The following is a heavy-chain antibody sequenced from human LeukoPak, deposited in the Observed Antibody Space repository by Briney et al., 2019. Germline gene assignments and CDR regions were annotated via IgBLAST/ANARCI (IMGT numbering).Heavy chain of an antibody. CDR2: ISAYNGNT. Sequence: GSVKVSCKTSAYTFTSYGISWVRQAPGQGLEWMGWISAYNGNTNYVQKLQGRATMTTDTSTSTAYMELRSLRSDDTAVYYCARTLVGISDRRKFDYWGQGTLVTVSS. CDR1: AYTFTSYG. D-gene: IGHD6-6*01. CDR3: ARTLVGISDRRKFDY. V-gene: IGHV1-18*01. J-gene: IGHJ4*02.